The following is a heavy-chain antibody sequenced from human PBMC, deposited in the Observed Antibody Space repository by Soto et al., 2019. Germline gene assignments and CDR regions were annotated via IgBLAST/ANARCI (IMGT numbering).Heavy chain of an antibody. CDR3: AKDSRSMVRGVIITYRYYYGMDV. J-gene: IGHJ6*02. D-gene: IGHD3-10*01. CDR2: ISYDGSNK. V-gene: IGHV3-30*18. CDR1: GFTFSSYG. Sequence: QVQLVESGGGVVQPGRSLRLSCAASGFTFSSYGMHWVRQAPGKGLEWVAVISYDGSNKYYADSVKGRFTISRDNSKNTLYLQMNSLRAEDTAVYYCAKDSRSMVRGVIITYRYYYGMDVWGQGTTVTVSS.